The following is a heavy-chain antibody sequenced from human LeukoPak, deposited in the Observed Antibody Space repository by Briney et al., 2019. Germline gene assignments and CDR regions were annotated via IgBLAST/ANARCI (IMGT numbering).Heavy chain of an antibody. Sequence: GESLKISCKGSGYGFTSYWIGWVRQMPGKGLERIGSIYPGDSDTRYSPSSRGQVTISADKSTSTAYLQWSSLKASDTAMYYCARYDYYMDVWGKGTTVTVSS. CDR1: GYGFTSYW. CDR3: ARYDYYMDV. CDR2: IYPGDSDT. J-gene: IGHJ6*03. V-gene: IGHV5-51*01.